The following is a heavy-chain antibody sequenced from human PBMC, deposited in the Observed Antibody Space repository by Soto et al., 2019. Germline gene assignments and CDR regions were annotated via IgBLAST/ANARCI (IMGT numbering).Heavy chain of an antibody. V-gene: IGHV3-30*18. CDR2: ISYDGSNK. J-gene: IGHJ6*02. Sequence: GGSLRLSCAASGFTFSSYGMHWVRQAPGKGLEWVAVISYDGSNKYYADSVKGRFTISRDNSKNTLYLQMNSLRAEDTAVYYCAKEDDILTGSPEDGMDVWGQGTTVTVSS. CDR1: GFTFSSYG. CDR3: AKEDDILTGSPEDGMDV. D-gene: IGHD3-9*01.